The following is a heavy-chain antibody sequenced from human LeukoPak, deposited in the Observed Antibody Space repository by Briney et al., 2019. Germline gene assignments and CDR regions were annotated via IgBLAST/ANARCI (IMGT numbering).Heavy chain of an antibody. CDR1: GFTFSSYA. CDR3: ARGPTMMAHYFDY. V-gene: IGHV3-30-3*01. CDR2: ISYDGSNK. D-gene: IGHD5-24*01. Sequence: GGSLRLSCAASGFTFSSYAMHWVRQAPGKGLEWVAVISYDGSNKYYADSVKGRFTISRDNSKNTLYLQMNSLRAEDTAVYYCARGPTMMAHYFDYWGQGTLVTVSS. J-gene: IGHJ4*02.